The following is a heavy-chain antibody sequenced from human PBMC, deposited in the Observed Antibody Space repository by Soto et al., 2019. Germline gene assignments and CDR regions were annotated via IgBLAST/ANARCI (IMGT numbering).Heavy chain of an antibody. V-gene: IGHV4-34*01. Sequence: SETLSLTCAVYGGSFSGYYWSWIRQPPGKGLEWIGEINHSGSTNYNPSLKSRVTISVDTSKNQFSLKLSSVTAADTAVYYCAAPLRGWFDPWGQGTLVTSPQ. J-gene: IGHJ5*02. CDR1: GGSFSGYY. CDR2: INHSGST. CDR3: AAPLRGWFDP.